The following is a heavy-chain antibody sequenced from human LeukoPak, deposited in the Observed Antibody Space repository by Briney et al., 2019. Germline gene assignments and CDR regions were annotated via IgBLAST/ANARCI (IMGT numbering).Heavy chain of an antibody. CDR3: AKVRSYQLPIDY. V-gene: IGHV3-30*02. Sequence: GGSLRLSCAASGFTFSSYGMHWVRQAPGKGLEWVAFIRYDGSNKYYADSVKGRFSISRDNSKNTLYLQMNSLRAEDTAVYYCAKVRSYQLPIDYWGQGTLVTVSS. CDR2: IRYDGSNK. J-gene: IGHJ4*02. CDR1: GFTFSSYG. D-gene: IGHD2-2*01.